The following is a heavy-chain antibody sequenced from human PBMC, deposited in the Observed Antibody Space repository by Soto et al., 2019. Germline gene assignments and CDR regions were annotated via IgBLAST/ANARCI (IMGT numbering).Heavy chain of an antibody. D-gene: IGHD4-17*01. Sequence: QVQLVQSGAEVKKPGSSVKVSCKASGGTFSSYTISWVRQAPGQGLEWMGRIIPILGIANYAQKFQGRVTITADKSTSTAYMELSSLRSEDTAVYYCARLPLGDYRPKNWFDPWGQGTLVTVSS. CDR2: IIPILGIA. CDR1: GGTFSSYT. V-gene: IGHV1-69*02. CDR3: ARLPLGDYRPKNWFDP. J-gene: IGHJ5*02.